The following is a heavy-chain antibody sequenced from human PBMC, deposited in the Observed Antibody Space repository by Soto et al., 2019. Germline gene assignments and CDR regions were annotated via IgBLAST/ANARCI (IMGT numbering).Heavy chain of an antibody. D-gene: IGHD3-3*01. Sequence: PSETLSLTCSVSGGSISSRDWWTWVRQAPGKGLEWIGKIYHGGGTNFSPSPRGRVNISIDKSRKFFSLTLNSVTAADTAIYFCATGNVDSMLESWGRGTLVTVSS. CDR2: IYHGGGT. CDR1: GGSISSRDW. CDR3: ATGNVDSMLES. J-gene: IGHJ4*02. V-gene: IGHV4-4*02.